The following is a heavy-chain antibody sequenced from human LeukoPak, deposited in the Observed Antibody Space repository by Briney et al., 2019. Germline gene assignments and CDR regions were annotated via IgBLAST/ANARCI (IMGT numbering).Heavy chain of an antibody. Sequence: GRSLRLSCAASGFTFSSYAMSWVRQAPGKGLEWVSAISGSGGSTYYADSVKGRFTISRDNSKNTLYLQMNSLRAEDTAVYYCAKATGITMIVVVPRYFDYWGQGTLVTVSS. CDR3: AKATGITMIVVVPRYFDY. J-gene: IGHJ4*02. CDR1: GFTFSSYA. CDR2: ISGSGGST. D-gene: IGHD3-22*01. V-gene: IGHV3-23*01.